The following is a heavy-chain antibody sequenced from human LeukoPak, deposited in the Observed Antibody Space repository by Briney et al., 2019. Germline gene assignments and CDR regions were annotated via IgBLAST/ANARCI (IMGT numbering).Heavy chain of an antibody. CDR1: GGSISSNSHY. V-gene: IGHV4-39*01. CDR3: AREEASVGDY. J-gene: IGHJ4*02. Sequence: PSETLSLTCTVSGGSISSNSHYWAWIRQPPGRGLEWIGSIHYSGSTFYSPSLKSRVTISVDTSKNPFSPILTSVTASDTAVYYCAREEASVGDYWGQGILVTVSS. CDR2: IHYSGST. D-gene: IGHD2-21*01.